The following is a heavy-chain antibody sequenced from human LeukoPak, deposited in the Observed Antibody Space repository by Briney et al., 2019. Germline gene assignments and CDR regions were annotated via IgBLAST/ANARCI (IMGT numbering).Heavy chain of an antibody. CDR2: IYYSGST. J-gene: IGHJ4*02. D-gene: IGHD6-19*01. CDR1: GGSISSSSYY. CDR3: ARVGFLSGWYYFDY. V-gene: IGHV4-39*07. Sequence: SETLSLTCTVSGGSISSSSYYWGWIRQPPGKGLEWIGSIYYSGSTYYNPSLKSRVTISVDTSKNQFSLKLSSVTAADTAVYYCARVGFLSGWYYFDYWGQGTLVTVSS.